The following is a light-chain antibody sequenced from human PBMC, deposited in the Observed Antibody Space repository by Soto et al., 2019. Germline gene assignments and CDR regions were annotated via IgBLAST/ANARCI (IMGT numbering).Light chain of an antibody. CDR1: QSVGSY. Sequence: EIVLTQSPATLSLSPGERATLSCRASQSVGSYLAWYQQKPGRAPRLLIYDASNRATGIPARFSGGGSGTDFALTISRFEPEDFAVYYCQKRSNLPWTFGHGTKVEIK. CDR3: QKRSNLPWT. J-gene: IGKJ1*01. V-gene: IGKV3-11*01. CDR2: DAS.